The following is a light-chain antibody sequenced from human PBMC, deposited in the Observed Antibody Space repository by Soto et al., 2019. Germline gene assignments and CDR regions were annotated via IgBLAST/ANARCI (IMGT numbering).Light chain of an antibody. J-gene: IGKJ1*01. CDR2: DAS. V-gene: IGKV1-5*01. Sequence: DMQMTQSPSTLSASVGDTVTVTCRASQSVSGWLAWYQQKPGEAPKLVIYDASALPRGVPSRFSGSGAGTKFTLTIASRQPDDFATYYCQQYETFSGTFGPGTKVDI. CDR3: QQYETFSGT. CDR1: QSVSGW.